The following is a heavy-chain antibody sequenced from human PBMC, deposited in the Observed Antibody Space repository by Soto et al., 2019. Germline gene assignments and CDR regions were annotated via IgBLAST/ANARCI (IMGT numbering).Heavy chain of an antibody. CDR3: AKFEGGGFAP. Sequence: QLQLQESGSGLVKPSQTLSLTCAVSGGSISSGGYSWSWIRQPPGKGLEWIGYIYHSGSTYYNPTPKSRVTISVHRSKNNFYRKASSVTAPDTAVYCCAKFEGGGFAPWGQGTLVTVSS. CDR1: GGSISSGGYS. V-gene: IGHV4-30-2*01. CDR2: IYHSGST. D-gene: IGHD3-16*01. J-gene: IGHJ5*02.